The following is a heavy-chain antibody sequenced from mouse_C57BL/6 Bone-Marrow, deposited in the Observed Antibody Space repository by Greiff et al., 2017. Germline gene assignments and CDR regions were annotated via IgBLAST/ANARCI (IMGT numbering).Heavy chain of an antibody. Sequence: QVQLQQSGAELAKPGASVKLSCKASGYTFTSYRMHWVKQRPGQGLEWIGYINPSSGYTKYNQKFKDKATLTADKSSSTVYMQVSSLTYEDSAVYYGAREGLGYYGREYFEVWGTGTTVTVSS. CDR2: INPSSGYT. D-gene: IGHD2-3*01. CDR3: AREGLGYYGREYFEV. J-gene: IGHJ1*03. CDR1: GYTFTSYR. V-gene: IGHV1-7*01.